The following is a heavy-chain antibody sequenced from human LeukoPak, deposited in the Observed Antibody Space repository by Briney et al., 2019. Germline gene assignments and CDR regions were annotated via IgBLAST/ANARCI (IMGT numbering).Heavy chain of an antibody. Sequence: GGSLRLSCAASGFTFSSYAMSWVRQAPGQGLEWVSAISGSGGSTYYADSVKGRFTISRDNSKNTLYLQMNSLRAEDTAVYYCAKDERNWNYNLASQTYDWGQGTLVTVSS. CDR2: ISGSGGST. V-gene: IGHV3-23*01. CDR3: AKDERNWNYNLASQTYD. D-gene: IGHD1-7*01. CDR1: GFTFSSYA. J-gene: IGHJ4*02.